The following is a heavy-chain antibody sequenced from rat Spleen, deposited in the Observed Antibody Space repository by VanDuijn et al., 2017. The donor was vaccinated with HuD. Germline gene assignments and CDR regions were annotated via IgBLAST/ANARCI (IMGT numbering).Heavy chain of an antibody. CDR1: GFTFSDYY. Sequence: EVQLVESDGGLVQPGRSLKLSCAASGFTFSDYYMAWVRQAPTKGLEWVAAISYDGITTYYRDSVKGRFTISRDNAKSTLYLQMDSLRSEDTATYYCARPPYGYVMDAWGQGASVTVSS. D-gene: IGHD1-7*01. CDR2: ISYDGITT. J-gene: IGHJ4*01. V-gene: IGHV5-29*01. CDR3: ARPPYGYVMDA.